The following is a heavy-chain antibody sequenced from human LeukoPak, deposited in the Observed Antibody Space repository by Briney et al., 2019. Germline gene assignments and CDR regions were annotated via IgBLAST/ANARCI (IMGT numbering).Heavy chain of an antibody. CDR2: FDPEDGET. CDR3: ATVFPIFGVVLGGAGWRRGFDY. D-gene: IGHD3-3*01. Sequence: ASVKVSCKASGYTVTSYYMHWVRQAPGKGLEWMGGFDPEDGETIYAQKFQGRVTMTEDTSTDTAYMELSSLRSEDTAVYYCATVFPIFGVVLGGAGWRRGFDYWGQGTLVTVSS. V-gene: IGHV1-24*01. J-gene: IGHJ4*02. CDR1: GYTVTSYY.